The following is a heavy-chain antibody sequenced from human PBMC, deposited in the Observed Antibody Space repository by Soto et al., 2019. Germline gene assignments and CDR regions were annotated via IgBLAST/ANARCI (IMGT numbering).Heavy chain of an antibody. V-gene: IGHV1-58*02. CDR1: GFTFTSSA. D-gene: IGHD2-2*01. CDR2: IVVGSGNT. Sequence: VASVKVSCKASGFTFTSSAMQWVRQARGQRLEWIGWIVVGSGNTNYAQKFQERVTITRDMSTSTAYMELSSLRSEDTAVYYCAASYCSSTSCSVHYYYMDVWGKGTTVTVSS. J-gene: IGHJ6*03. CDR3: AASYCSSTSCSVHYYYMDV.